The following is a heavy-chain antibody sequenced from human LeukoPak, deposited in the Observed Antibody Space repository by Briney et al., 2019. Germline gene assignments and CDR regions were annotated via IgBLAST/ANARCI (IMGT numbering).Heavy chain of an antibody. CDR2: ITSSSSNI. J-gene: IGHJ4*02. CDR1: GFSFSTYS. V-gene: IGHV3-48*02. D-gene: IGHD3-10*01. CDR3: ARINMVRGVISPPDH. Sequence: GGSLRLSCAASGFSFSTYSMNWVRQAPGKGLEWVSYITSSSSNIYYADSVKGRFTISRDNAKNSLYLQMNSLGDEDTAVYYCARINMVRGVISPPDHWGQGTLVTVSS.